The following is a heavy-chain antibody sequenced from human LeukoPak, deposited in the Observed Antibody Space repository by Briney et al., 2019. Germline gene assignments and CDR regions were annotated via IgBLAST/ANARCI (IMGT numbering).Heavy chain of an antibody. J-gene: IGHJ4*02. D-gene: IGHD6-13*01. CDR3: ATEANSRGSAAAGRHY. CDR1: GYTLTELS. CDR2: FDPEDGET. V-gene: IGHV1-24*01. Sequence: GASVKVSCKVSGYTLTELSMHWVRQAPGKGLEWMGGFDPEDGETIYAQKFQGRVTMTEDTSTDTAYMELSSLRSEDTAVYYCATEANSRGSAAAGRHYWGQGTLVTVSS.